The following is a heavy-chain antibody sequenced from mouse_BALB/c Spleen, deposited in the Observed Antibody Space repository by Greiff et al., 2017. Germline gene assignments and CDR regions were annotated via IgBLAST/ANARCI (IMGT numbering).Heavy chain of an antibody. CDR1: GYSITSDYA. V-gene: IGHV3-2*02. D-gene: IGHD1-1*01. J-gene: IGHJ2*01. CDR3: ARSRNYYGSSLDY. CDR2: ISYSGST. Sequence: EVKVEESGPGLVKPSQSLSLTCTVTGYSITSDYAWNWIRQFPGNKLEWMGYISYSGSTSYNPSLKSRISITRDTSKNQFFLQLNSVTTEDTATYYCARSRNYYGSSLDYWGQGTTLTVSS.